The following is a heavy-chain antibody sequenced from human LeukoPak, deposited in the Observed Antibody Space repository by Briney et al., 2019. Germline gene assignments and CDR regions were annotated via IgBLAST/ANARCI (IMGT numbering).Heavy chain of an antibody. J-gene: IGHJ4*02. CDR2: INTNTGNP. CDR1: GYSFTGYA. V-gene: IGHV7-4-1*02. D-gene: IGHD6-13*01. CDR3: ARALSIAAAAGGY. Sequence: ASVKVSCKASGYSFTGYAMNRVRQAPGQGLEWMGWINTNTGNPTYAQGFTGRFVFSLDTSVTTAYLQISSLKTEDTAVYYCARALSIAAAAGGYWGQGTLVTVSS.